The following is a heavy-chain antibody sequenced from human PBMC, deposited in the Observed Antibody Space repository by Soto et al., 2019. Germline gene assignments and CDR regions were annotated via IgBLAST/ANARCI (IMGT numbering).Heavy chain of an antibody. CDR2: IYPGDSDT. Sequence: GESLKISCKGSGYSFTSYWIGWVRQMPGKGLEWMGIIYPGDSDTRYSPSFQGQVTISADKSISTAYLQWSSLKASDTAMYYCARANYYDFWSGYYTGALYYYGMDVWGQGTTVTVPS. CDR3: ARANYYDFWSGYYTGALYYYGMDV. J-gene: IGHJ6*02. CDR1: GYSFTSYW. V-gene: IGHV5-51*01. D-gene: IGHD3-3*01.